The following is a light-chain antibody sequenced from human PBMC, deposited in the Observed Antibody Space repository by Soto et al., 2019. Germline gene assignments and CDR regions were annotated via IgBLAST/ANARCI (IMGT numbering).Light chain of an antibody. J-gene: IGKJ1*01. CDR3: QQSYNTPRT. Sequence: DIQMTQSPSSLSASVGDRVTITCRAGQSITTYLNWYQQTPGKAPKLLIYAASSLQSGVPSRFSGSGSGTDFTLTISSLQPEDFATYYCQQSYNTPRTFGQGTKVEIK. V-gene: IGKV1-39*01. CDR1: QSITTY. CDR2: AAS.